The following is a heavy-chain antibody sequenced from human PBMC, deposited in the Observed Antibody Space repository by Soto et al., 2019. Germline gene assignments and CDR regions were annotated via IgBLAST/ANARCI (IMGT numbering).Heavy chain of an antibody. V-gene: IGHV3-7*01. D-gene: IGHD3-22*01. CDR3: AKEENYYDSSGYSDFDY. J-gene: IGHJ4*02. CDR2: INQDESEK. CDR1: GFTFSTYW. Sequence: GGSLRLSCAASGFTFSTYWMDWVRQTPGKGLEWVANINQDESEKNYVDSVKGRFTIYRDNAKNSLYLQMNSLRAEDTAVYYCAKEENYYDSSGYSDFDYWGQGTLVTVSS.